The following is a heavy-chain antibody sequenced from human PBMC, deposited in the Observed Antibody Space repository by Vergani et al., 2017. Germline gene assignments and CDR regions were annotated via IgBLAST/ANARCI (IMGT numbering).Heavy chain of an antibody. CDR1: GGTFSSYA. D-gene: IGHD5-18*01. J-gene: IGHJ6*02. CDR2: IIPIFGTA. CDR3: ARQTPEAMVPTGGPDYYGMDV. V-gene: IGHV1-69*06. Sequence: QVQLVQSGAEVKKPGSSVKVSCKASGGTFSSYAISWVRQAPGQGLEWMGGIIPIFGTANYAQKFQGRVTITADKSTSTAYMELSSLRSEDTAVYYCARQTPEAMVPTGGPDYYGMDVWGQGTTVTVSS.